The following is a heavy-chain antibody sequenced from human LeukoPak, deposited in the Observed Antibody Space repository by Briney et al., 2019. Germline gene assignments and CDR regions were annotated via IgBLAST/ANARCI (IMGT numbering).Heavy chain of an antibody. D-gene: IGHD2-2*02. CDR1: GFTFSSYG. Sequence: GGSLRLSCAASGFTFSSYGMHWVRQAPRKGLEWVAFIRYDGSNKYYADSVKGRFTISRDNSENTLYLQMNSLRAEDTAVYYCAKGSRCSSTSCYMFDFDYWGRRTLVTVSS. J-gene: IGHJ4*02. V-gene: IGHV3-30*02. CDR2: IRYDGSNK. CDR3: AKGSRCSSTSCYMFDFDY.